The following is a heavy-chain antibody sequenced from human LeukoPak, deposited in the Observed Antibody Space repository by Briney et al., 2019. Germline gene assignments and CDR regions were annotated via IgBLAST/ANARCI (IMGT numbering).Heavy chain of an antibody. Sequence: ASVKVSCNASGGTFRTFAISWVRQAPGQGLEWMGGIIPIFGIPDSAQTFQGRLTITADESTTTAYMELSSLRSDDTVIYYCGISGNYYYYYMDVWGKGTTVTISS. CDR3: GISGNYYYYYMDV. V-gene: IGHV1-69*13. CDR1: GGTFRTFA. D-gene: IGHD2-21*01. CDR2: IIPIFGIP. J-gene: IGHJ6*03.